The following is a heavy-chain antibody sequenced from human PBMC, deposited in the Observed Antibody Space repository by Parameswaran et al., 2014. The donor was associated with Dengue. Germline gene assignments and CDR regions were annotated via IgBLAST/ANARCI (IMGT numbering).Heavy chain of an antibody. CDR1: GGSISSYY. J-gene: IGHJ5*02. V-gene: IGHV4-59*13. Sequence: ASETLSLTCTVSGGSISSYYWSWIRQPPGKGLEWIGYIYYSGSTNYNPSLKSRVTISVDTSKNQFSLKLSSVTAADTAVYYCARVHDWFDPGAREPWSPSPQ. CDR2: IYYSGST. CDR3: ARVHDWFDP.